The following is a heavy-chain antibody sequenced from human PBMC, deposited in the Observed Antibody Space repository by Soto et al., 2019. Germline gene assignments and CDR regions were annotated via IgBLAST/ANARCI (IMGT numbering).Heavy chain of an antibody. J-gene: IGHJ4*02. V-gene: IGHV3-23*01. CDR3: AKSIYDFWSGPFDY. D-gene: IGHD3-3*01. Sequence: GGSLRLSCAASGFTFSSYAMSWVRQSPGKGLEWVSAISGSGGSTYYADSVKGRFTISRDNSKNTLYLQMNSLRAEDTAVYYCAKSIYDFWSGPFDYWGQGTLVTVSS. CDR2: ISGSGGST. CDR1: GFTFSSYA.